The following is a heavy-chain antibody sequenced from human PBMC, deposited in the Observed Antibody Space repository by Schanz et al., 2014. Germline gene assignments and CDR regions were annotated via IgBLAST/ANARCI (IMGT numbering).Heavy chain of an antibody. CDR3: ARGWEVKGFDY. CDR1: GGSIRRYY. CDR2: MYNIGIT. Sequence: QVQLQESGPGLVQPSETLSLTCTVSGGSIRRYYWSWIRQPPGKGLEWIASMYNIGITYYNPSLKSRVTISVDTSKTQFPRGLSSVTAADTAVYYCARGWEVKGFDYWGQGTLITVSS. J-gene: IGHJ4*02. D-gene: IGHD1-26*01. V-gene: IGHV4-4*08.